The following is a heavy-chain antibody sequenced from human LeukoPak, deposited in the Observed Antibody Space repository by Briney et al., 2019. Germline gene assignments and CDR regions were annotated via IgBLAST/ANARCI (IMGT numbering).Heavy chain of an antibody. Sequence: GGSLRLSCAASGFTFSSYGMNWVRQAPGKGLEWVSSISSSSSYIYYADSVKGRFTISRDNAKNSLYLQMDSLRVEDTAVYFCAADSEFDIPASFDLWGQGTLVTVSS. V-gene: IGHV3-21*01. CDR1: GFTFSSYG. D-gene: IGHD2-21*01. J-gene: IGHJ4*02. CDR3: AADSEFDIPASFDL. CDR2: ISSSSSYI.